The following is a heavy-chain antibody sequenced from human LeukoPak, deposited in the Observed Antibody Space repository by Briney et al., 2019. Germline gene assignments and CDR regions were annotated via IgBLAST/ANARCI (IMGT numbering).Heavy chain of an antibody. Sequence: GGSLRLSCAVSGFTVNTYYMTWVRQAPGKGLEGVSVLYSGGSTYYAGSVKGRFTISRDNSKNTVYLQMNSLRAEDTAVYYCARGSRDLWVTFDVWGQGTMVTVSS. J-gene: IGHJ3*01. D-gene: IGHD1-26*01. CDR3: ARGSRDLWVTFDV. CDR1: GFTVNTYY. V-gene: IGHV3-53*01. CDR2: LYSGGST.